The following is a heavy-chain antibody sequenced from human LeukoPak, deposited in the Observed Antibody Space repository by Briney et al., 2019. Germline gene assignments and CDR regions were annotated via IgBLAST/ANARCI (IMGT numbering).Heavy chain of an antibody. CDR3: ARDGDSSSGSNWFDP. D-gene: IGHD6-13*01. CDR1: GGSISSGGYY. V-gene: IGHV4-31*03. J-gene: IGHJ5*02. Sequence: PSETLSLTCTVSGGSISSGGYYWSWIRQHPGKGLEWIGYIYYSGSTYYNPSLKSRVTISVDTSKNQFSLKLSSVTAADTVVYYCARDGDSSSGSNWFDPWGQGTLVTVSS. CDR2: IYYSGST.